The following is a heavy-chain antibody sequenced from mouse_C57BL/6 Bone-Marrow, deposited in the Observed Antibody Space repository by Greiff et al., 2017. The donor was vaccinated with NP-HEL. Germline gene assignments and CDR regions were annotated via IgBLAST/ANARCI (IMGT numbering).Heavy chain of an antibody. J-gene: IGHJ1*03. D-gene: IGHD1-1*01. V-gene: IGHV1-55*01. CDR2: IYPGSGST. CDR1: GYTFTSYW. CDR3: ARKENYGSSYWYFDV. Sequence: VQLQQPGAELVKPGASVKMSCKASGYTFTSYWITWVKQRPGQGLEWIGDIYPGSGSTNYNEKFKSKATLTVDTSSSTAYMQLSSLTSEDSAVYYCARKENYGSSYWYFDVWGTGTTGTVSS.